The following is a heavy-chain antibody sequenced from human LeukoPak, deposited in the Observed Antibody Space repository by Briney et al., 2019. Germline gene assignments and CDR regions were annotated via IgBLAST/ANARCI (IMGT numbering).Heavy chain of an antibody. Sequence: GVSLRLSCAASECTFSTYCRHWVRQAPGKGLVWVSRINSDGTYTSYADSVKGRFTMSRDNAKNTLYLQMNSPRADDTAVYYCARGERGYSYGYGDYWGQGTLVTVSS. CDR1: ECTFSTYC. J-gene: IGHJ4*02. D-gene: IGHD5-18*01. V-gene: IGHV3-74*01. CDR2: INSDGTYT. CDR3: ARGERGYSYGYGDY.